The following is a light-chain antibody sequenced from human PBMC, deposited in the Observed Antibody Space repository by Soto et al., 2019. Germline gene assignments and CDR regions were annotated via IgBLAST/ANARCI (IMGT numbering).Light chain of an antibody. Sequence: DIQMTQSPSSLSASVGDRVTITCRASQTISRYLNWYQHKPGKPPKLLIYGTSNLQSGVPSRFSGSGSGTAFTLTISSLQPEDFATYYCQQTNSPPHSFGQGTKLEIK. CDR3: QQTNSPPHS. V-gene: IGKV1-39*01. CDR2: GTS. J-gene: IGKJ2*01. CDR1: QTISRY.